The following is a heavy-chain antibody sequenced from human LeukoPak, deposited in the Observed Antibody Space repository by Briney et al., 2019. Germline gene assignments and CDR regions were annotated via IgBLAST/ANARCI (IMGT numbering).Heavy chain of an antibody. J-gene: IGHJ4*02. CDR1: GFSLSTSGVG. D-gene: IGHD2-8*01. CDR3: VHSQRYPTREGYYLDY. CDR2: IYWDDDK. V-gene: IGHV2-5*02. Sequence: ASGPTLVNPTQTLTLTCSFSGFSLSTSGVGVGWIRQPPGKALEWLALIYWDDDKRYSPSLKSRLTITKDTSKNQVVLTMTNMDPVDTATYYCVHSQRYPTREGYYLDYWGQGTLVTVSS.